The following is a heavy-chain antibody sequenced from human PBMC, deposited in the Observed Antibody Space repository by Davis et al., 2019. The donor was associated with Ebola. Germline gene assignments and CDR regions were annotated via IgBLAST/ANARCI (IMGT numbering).Heavy chain of an antibody. CDR1: GYTFIGYG. CDR3: ARDCSGGSCYLHFQH. D-gene: IGHD2-15*01. V-gene: IGHV1-18*01. CDR2: ISTFNGNT. Sequence: ASVKVSCKASGYTFIGYGISWVRQAPGQGLEWMGWISTFNGNTNYAQKLQGRVTMTTGTSTSTAYMELRSLRSDDTAVYYCARDCSGGSCYLHFQHWGQGTLVTVSS. J-gene: IGHJ1*01.